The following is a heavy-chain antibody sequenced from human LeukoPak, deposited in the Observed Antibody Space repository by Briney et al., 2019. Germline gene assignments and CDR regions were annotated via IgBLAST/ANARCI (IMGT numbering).Heavy chain of an antibody. J-gene: IGHJ4*02. CDR1: GGSISSYH. V-gene: IGHV4-59*08. Sequence: KPSETLSLTCTVSGGSISSYHWSWIRQPPGKGLEWIGYIYYSGGTNYNPSLKSRVTISVDTSKNQFSLKLSSVTAADTAVYYCAKYNDTPYYFDYWGQGTLVTVSS. CDR2: IYYSGGT. CDR3: AKYNDTPYYFDY. D-gene: IGHD3-22*01.